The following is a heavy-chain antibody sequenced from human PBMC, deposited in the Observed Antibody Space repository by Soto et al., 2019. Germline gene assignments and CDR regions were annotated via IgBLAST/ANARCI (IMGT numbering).Heavy chain of an antibody. V-gene: IGHV5-51*01. D-gene: IGHD2-2*01. Sequence: GESLKISCKGSGYSFTGYWIGWVRQMPWKGLEWMGIIYPGDSDTRYSPSFQGQVTISADKSISTAYLQWSSLKASDTAMYYCARHYCSSTSCYPVYYYYYGMDVWGQGTTVTVSS. CDR1: GYSFTGYW. J-gene: IGHJ6*02. CDR2: IYPGDSDT. CDR3: ARHYCSSTSCYPVYYYYYGMDV.